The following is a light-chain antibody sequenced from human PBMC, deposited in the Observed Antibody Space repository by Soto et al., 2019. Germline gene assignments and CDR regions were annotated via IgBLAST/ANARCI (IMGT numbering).Light chain of an antibody. Sequence: QSVLTQPPSVSGAPGQRVTISCTGSSSNIGAGYDVHWYQQLPGTAPKLLIYGTSNRPLGFPDRFSGSKSGTSASLAITGLQAEDEADYYCQSYDSSLSGVVFGGGTKLTVL. CDR1: SSNIGAGYD. J-gene: IGLJ2*01. CDR3: QSYDSSLSGVV. V-gene: IGLV1-40*01. CDR2: GTS.